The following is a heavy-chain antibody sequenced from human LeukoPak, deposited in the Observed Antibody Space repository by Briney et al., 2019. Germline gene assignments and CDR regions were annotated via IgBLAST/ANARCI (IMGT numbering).Heavy chain of an antibody. J-gene: IGHJ3*02. V-gene: IGHV3-74*01. CDR3: ARGTERLPRSAFDI. CDR2: INGDGSSI. D-gene: IGHD5-18*01. Sequence: GGSLRLSCAASGLTFRNYWMHWVRHAPGKGLEWVSRINGDGSSITSVDSVKGRFTISRDNAKNTLHLQMNSLRVEDTAVYYCARGTERLPRSAFDIWGQGTLVTVSS. CDR1: GLTFRNYW.